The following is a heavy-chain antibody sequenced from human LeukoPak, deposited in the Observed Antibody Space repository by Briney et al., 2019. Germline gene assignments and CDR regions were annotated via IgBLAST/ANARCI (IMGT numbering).Heavy chain of an antibody. V-gene: IGHV4-59*01. D-gene: IGHD4/OR15-4a*01. CDR3: ARVGDYRGVDY. J-gene: IGHJ4*02. CDR2: IYYSGST. CDR1: GGSISSYY. Sequence: PSETLSLTCTVSGGSISSYYWSWIRQPPGKGLEWIGYIYYSGSTNYNPSLKSRVTISVDTSKNQFSLKLSSVTAADTAVYYCARVGDYRGVDYWGQGTLVTVSS.